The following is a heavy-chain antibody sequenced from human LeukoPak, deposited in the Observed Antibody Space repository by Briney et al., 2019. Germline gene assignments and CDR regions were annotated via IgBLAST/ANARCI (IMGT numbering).Heavy chain of an antibody. Sequence: GGSLRLSCAASGFTFSSYGMSWVRQALGQGLEWVSFITPGGASTSYADSVKGRFTISRDNPRNTLYMQMNSLRDEDTALYYCAVMHGYYDGSGYWVQWGQGTLVTVSS. CDR1: GFTFSSYG. CDR3: AVMHGYYDGSGYWVQ. CDR2: ITPGGAST. D-gene: IGHD3-22*01. J-gene: IGHJ4*02. V-gene: IGHV3-23*01.